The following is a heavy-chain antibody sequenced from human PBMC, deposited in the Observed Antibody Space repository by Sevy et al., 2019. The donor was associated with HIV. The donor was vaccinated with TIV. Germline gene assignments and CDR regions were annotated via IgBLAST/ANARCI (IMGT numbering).Heavy chain of an antibody. CDR3: AREGIAVAGIGYYFDY. CDR1: GFTFSSYG. D-gene: IGHD6-19*01. V-gene: IGHV3-33*01. CDR2: IWYDGSNK. J-gene: IGHJ4*02. Sequence: GGSLRLSCAASGFTFSSYGMHWVRQAPGKGLEWVAIIWYDGSNKKYADSVKGRFSISRDNSKNTLYLQMNSLRAEDTAVYYCAREGIAVAGIGYYFDYWGQETLVTVSS.